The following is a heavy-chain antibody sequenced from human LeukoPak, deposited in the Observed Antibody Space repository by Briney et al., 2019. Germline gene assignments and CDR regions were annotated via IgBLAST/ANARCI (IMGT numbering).Heavy chain of an antibody. Sequence: PGRSLRLSCAASGFTFRSYWMSWVRQAPGKGLEWVASIKKDGSTKYYVDSVKGRFTISRDNAKNSLFLQVNSLRAEDTAVYYCARDGAAVGDDFDYWGQGTLVTVSS. CDR1: GFTFRSYW. V-gene: IGHV3-7*01. CDR2: IKKDGSTK. D-gene: IGHD6-13*01. CDR3: ARDGAAVGDDFDY. J-gene: IGHJ4*02.